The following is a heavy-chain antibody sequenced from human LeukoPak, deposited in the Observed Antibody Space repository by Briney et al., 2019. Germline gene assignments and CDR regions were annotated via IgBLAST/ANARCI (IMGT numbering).Heavy chain of an antibody. J-gene: IGHJ4*02. Sequence: SETLSLTCTVSGGSISSYYWSWIRQPAGKGPEWIGRIYTSGSTNYNPSLKSRVTMSVDTSKNQFSLKLSSVTAADTAVYYCARHYHYGGPHYFDYWGQGTLVTVSS. CDR2: IYTSGST. V-gene: IGHV4-4*07. CDR3: ARHYHYGGPHYFDY. CDR1: GGSISSYY. D-gene: IGHD4-23*01.